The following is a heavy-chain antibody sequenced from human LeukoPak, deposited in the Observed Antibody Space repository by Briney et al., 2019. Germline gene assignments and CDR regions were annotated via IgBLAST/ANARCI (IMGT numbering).Heavy chain of an antibody. V-gene: IGHV1-18*01. D-gene: IGHD3-22*01. CDR1: GYSDTFYG. CDR3: ARDLTHRRNYDNSGYQIVPAF. Sequence: ASVKVSCKTAGYSDTFYGITWVRQVGGQGLEWMGWIGGYNGNRKNVQKFQGRVTMTTDTSTSTAYMELRSLRSDDTAVYYCARDLTHRRNYDNSGYQIVPAFWGQGTLVTVSS. J-gene: IGHJ4*02. CDR2: IGGYNGNR.